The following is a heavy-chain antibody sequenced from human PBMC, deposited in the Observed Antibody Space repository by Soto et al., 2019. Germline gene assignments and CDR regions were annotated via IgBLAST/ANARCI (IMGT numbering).Heavy chain of an antibody. V-gene: IGHV5-51*01. Sequence: GESLKISCKGSGYSFTTYWIGWVRQMPGKGLEWMGIIYPGDSDTRYSPSFQGQVTISADKSTSTAYLQWSSLKASDTAMYYCARHGWTGSAYYYGMDVRGQGTTVTLS. CDR1: GYSFTTYW. J-gene: IGHJ6*02. CDR3: ARHGWTGSAYYYGMDV. CDR2: IYPGDSDT. D-gene: IGHD3-9*01.